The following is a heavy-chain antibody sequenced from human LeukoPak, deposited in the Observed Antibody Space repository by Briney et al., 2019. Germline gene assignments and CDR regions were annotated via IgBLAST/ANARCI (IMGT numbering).Heavy chain of an antibody. V-gene: IGHV3-21*01. CDR1: GFTFSSYA. CDR2: ISGSGGTT. J-gene: IGHJ3*02. CDR3: ARVGAPDAFDI. Sequence: GGSLRLSCAASGFTFSSYAMGWVRQAPGKGLEWVSSISGSGGTTYYADSVKGRFTISRDNAKNSLYLQMSSLRAEDTAVYYCARVGAPDAFDIWGQGTTVTVSS. D-gene: IGHD1-26*01.